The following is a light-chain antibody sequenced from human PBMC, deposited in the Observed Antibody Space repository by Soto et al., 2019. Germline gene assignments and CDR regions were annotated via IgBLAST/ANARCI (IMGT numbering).Light chain of an antibody. CDR2: GAS. CDR1: QSVSNSY. V-gene: IGKV3-20*01. J-gene: IGKJ1*01. Sequence: EIVLTQSPGTLSLSPGERATLSCRASQSVSNSYLAWYQQKPGQAPRLLIYGASNRATGIPDRFSGSGSGTDFTLTISRLEPEDFALYYCQQYNNRPPWTFGQGTKVDIK. CDR3: QQYNNRPPWT.